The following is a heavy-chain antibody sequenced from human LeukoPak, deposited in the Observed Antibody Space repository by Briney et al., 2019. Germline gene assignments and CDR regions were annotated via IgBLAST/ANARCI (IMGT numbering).Heavy chain of an antibody. Sequence: SETLSLTCAVYGGSFSGYYWSWIRQPPGKGLEWIGEINHSGSTNYNPSLKGRVTISVDTSKNQFSLKLSSVTAADTAVYYCARGRYDFWSGYRGYYYMDVWGKGTTVTVSS. J-gene: IGHJ6*03. D-gene: IGHD3-3*01. CDR2: INHSGST. V-gene: IGHV4-34*01. CDR3: ARGRYDFWSGYRGYYYMDV. CDR1: GGSFSGYY.